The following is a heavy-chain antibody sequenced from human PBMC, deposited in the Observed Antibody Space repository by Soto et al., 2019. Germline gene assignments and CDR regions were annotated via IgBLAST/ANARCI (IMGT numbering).Heavy chain of an antibody. V-gene: IGHV3-15*07. CDR2: IKSKTDGGTT. D-gene: IGHD5-18*01. CDR3: AKSYGRIQLWFDS. CDR1: GFTFSSYG. J-gene: IGHJ5*01. Sequence: GGSLRLSCAASGFTFSSYGMHWVRQAPGKGLEWVGRIKSKTDGGTTDYAAPVKGRFTISRDDSKNTLYLQMNSLRAEDTAIYYCAKSYGRIQLWFDSWGQGTLVTVSS.